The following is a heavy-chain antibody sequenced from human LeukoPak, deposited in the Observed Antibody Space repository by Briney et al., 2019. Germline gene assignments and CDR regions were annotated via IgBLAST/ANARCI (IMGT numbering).Heavy chain of an antibody. D-gene: IGHD3-16*01. J-gene: IGHJ4*02. CDR2: IYSGGST. CDR3: ARERHVWGSYYFDY. Sequence: GGSLRLSCAASGFTVSSNYMSWVRQAPGKGLEWVSVIYSGGSTYYAASVKGRFTISRDNSKNTLYLQMNSLRAEDTAVYYCARERHVWGSYYFDYWGQGTLVTVSS. CDR1: GFTVSSNY. V-gene: IGHV3-53*01.